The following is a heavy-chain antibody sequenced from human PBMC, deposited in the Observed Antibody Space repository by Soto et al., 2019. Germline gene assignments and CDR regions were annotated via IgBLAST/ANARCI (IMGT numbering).Heavy chain of an antibody. J-gene: IGHJ5*02. CDR2: ISASGFTT. V-gene: IGHV3-23*01. CDR3: AKTNLALSTSIDQ. Sequence: GSLRLSCPGSRFNFSDYARTWVRQSPGKGLEWVSTISASGFTTKYSDSRRGRLTISRDNSKNTLQLQMNSLRAEDTSIYSCAKTNLALSTSIDQWGQGILVTVSS. CDR1: RFNFSDYA.